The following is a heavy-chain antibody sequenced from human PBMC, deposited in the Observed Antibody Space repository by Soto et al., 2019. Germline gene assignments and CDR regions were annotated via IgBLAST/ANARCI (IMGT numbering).Heavy chain of an antibody. Sequence: QVQLVQSGAEVKKPGSSVKVSCKASGGTFNNYAISWVRQAPGQGLEWMGGIIPIIGTADYAHKFQGRLAIRADESTGTTLMELSSLRSEDTALYYCARGGVDVVATSALDYWGQGTLVTVSS. J-gene: IGHJ4*02. CDR3: ARGGVDVVATSALDY. CDR2: IIPIIGTA. V-gene: IGHV1-69*01. CDR1: GGTFNNYA. D-gene: IGHD5-12*01.